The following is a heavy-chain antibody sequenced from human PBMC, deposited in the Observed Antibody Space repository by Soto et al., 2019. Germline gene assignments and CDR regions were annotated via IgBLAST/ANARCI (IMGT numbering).Heavy chain of an antibody. J-gene: IGHJ4*02. V-gene: IGHV5-51*01. Sequence: GESLKTSCKGSGYSFTSYWICWVRQMPGKGLEXMGIIXXGXSXTXYXXXXQGQVTISADKSITTTYLQWSSLKASHTAIYYCARLFDTSGWYDYWGQGTLVTVSS. CDR1: GYSFTSYW. CDR2: IXXGXSXT. CDR3: ARLFDTSGWYDY. D-gene: IGHD6-19*01.